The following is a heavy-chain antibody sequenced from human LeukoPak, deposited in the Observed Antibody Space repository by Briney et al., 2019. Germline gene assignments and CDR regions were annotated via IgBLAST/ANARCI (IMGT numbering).Heavy chain of an antibody. D-gene: IGHD2-21*01. CDR1: GFTFSSYA. V-gene: IGHV3-23*01. Sequence: GGSLRLSCAASGFTFSSYAMSWVRQAPGKGLEWVSAISGSGGSTYYADSVKGRFTISRDNAKNTLYLQMNSLRAEDTAVYYCARDPSAVGEGWFDPWGQGTLVTVSS. CDR2: ISGSGGST. CDR3: ARDPSAVGEGWFDP. J-gene: IGHJ5*02.